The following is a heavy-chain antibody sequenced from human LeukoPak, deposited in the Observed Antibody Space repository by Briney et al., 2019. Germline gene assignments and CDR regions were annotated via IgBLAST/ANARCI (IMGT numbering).Heavy chain of an antibody. D-gene: IGHD5-18*01. CDR1: GFTFSDYY. V-gene: IGHV3-11*04. Sequence: PGGSLRLSCAASGFTFSDYYMSWVRQAPGKGLEWVSYISSSSSAIYYADSVKGRFTISRDNAENSLYLQMNSLRAEDTAVYYCARRAGNSYGRDYLDYWGQGTLVTVSP. J-gene: IGHJ4*02. CDR3: ARRAGNSYGRDYLDY. CDR2: ISSSSSAI.